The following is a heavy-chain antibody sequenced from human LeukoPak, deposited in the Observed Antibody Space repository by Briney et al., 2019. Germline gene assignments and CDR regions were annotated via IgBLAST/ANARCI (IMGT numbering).Heavy chain of an antibody. CDR1: GGTFISYA. D-gene: IGHD6-25*01. Sequence: GSSVKVSCKASGGTFISYAISWVRQAPGQGLEWMGGIIPIFGTANYAQKFQGRVTITADESTSTAYMELSSLRSEDTAVYYCAREGSSGGLDAFDIWGQGTMVTVSS. J-gene: IGHJ3*02. CDR2: IIPIFGTA. V-gene: IGHV1-69*01. CDR3: AREGSSGGLDAFDI.